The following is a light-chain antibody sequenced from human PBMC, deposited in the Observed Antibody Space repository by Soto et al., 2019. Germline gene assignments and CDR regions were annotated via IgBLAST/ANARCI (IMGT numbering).Light chain of an antibody. J-gene: IGKJ1*01. CDR2: KAS. CDR3: QHYNSYSEA. V-gene: IGKV1-5*03. Sequence: DIHMTQSPSTLSGYVGDRVTITCRASQTISSWLAWYQQKPGKAPKLLIYKASTLKSGVPSRFSGSGSGTEFTLTISSLQPDDFATYYCQHYNSYSEAFGQGTKVDI. CDR1: QTISSW.